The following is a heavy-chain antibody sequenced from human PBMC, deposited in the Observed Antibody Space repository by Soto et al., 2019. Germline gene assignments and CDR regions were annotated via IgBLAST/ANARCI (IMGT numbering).Heavy chain of an antibody. J-gene: IGHJ5*02. CDR2: IRATGDSI. CDR1: GFAFSTYA. Sequence: GGSLRLSCEASGFAFSTYAMSWVRQAPGKGLEWICGIRATGDSIYYADSVKGRFTISRDNPKNTLYLQMNSLRADDTAVYYCAKQYSYGSWGQGTXVTVSS. D-gene: IGHD5-18*01. CDR3: AKQYSYGS. V-gene: IGHV3-23*01.